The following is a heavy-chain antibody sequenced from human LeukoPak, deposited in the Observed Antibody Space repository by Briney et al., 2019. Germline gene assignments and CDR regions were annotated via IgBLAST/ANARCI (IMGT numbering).Heavy chain of an antibody. CDR3: GRSPGGDYFDY. Sequence: NPSETLSLTCTISGGSISSGSYYWGWIRQPPGKGLEWIGSIYYSGSTYYNPSLKSRVTISVDTSKNQFSLKLSSVTAADTAVYYCGRSPGGDYFDYWGQGTLVTVSS. CDR1: GGSISSGSYY. CDR2: IYYSGST. D-gene: IGHD1-26*01. J-gene: IGHJ4*02. V-gene: IGHV4-39*01.